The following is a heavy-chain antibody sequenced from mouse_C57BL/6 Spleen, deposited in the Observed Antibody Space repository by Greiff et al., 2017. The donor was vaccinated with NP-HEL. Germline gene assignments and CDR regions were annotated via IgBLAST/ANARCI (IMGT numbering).Heavy chain of an antibody. CDR1: GYAFSSSW. Sequence: VQLQQSGPELVKPGDSVKISCKASGYAFSSSWMNWVKQRPGKGLEWIGRIYPGDGDTNYNGKFKGKATLTADKSSSTAYMQLSSLTSEDSAVYFCASWGCDRGYFDYWGQGTTLTVSS. CDR2: IYPGDGDT. V-gene: IGHV1-82*01. D-gene: IGHD3-3*01. J-gene: IGHJ2*01. CDR3: ASWGCDRGYFDY.